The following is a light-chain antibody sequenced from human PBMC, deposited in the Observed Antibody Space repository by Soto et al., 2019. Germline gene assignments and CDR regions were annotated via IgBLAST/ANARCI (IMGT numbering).Light chain of an antibody. V-gene: IGLV2-8*01. CDR2: EVS. CDR1: SSDVGDYNY. Sequence: QYALTQPPSASGSAGQSVTISCTGTSSDVGDYNYVSWYQQHPGKAPKLMIYEVSKRPSGVPDRFSGSKSGNTASLTVSGLQAEDEADYYCSSYAGSNNYVFGTGTKLTVL. CDR3: SSYAGSNNYV. J-gene: IGLJ1*01.